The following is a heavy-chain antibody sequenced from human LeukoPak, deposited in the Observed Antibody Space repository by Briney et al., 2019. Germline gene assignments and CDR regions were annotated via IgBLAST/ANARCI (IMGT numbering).Heavy chain of an antibody. CDR2: INGDGSST. Sequence: PGGSLRLSCAASGFTFSAYWMHWVRQAPGKGLVWVSRINGDGSSTTYADSVKGRFTISRDNAKNTLYLQMNSLRAEDTAVYYCWCMLYSGDGGYDAFDIWGPGTMVTVSS. CDR1: GFTFSAYW. V-gene: IGHV3-74*01. J-gene: IGHJ3*02. D-gene: IGHD2-8*01. CDR3: WCMLYSGDGGYDAFDI.